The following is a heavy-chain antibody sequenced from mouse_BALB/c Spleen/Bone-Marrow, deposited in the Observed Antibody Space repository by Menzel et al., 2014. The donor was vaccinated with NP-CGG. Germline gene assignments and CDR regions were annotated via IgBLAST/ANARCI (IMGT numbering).Heavy chain of an antibody. V-gene: IGHV1-80*01. D-gene: IGHD2-1*01. CDR3: ARTGNLAWFAY. Sequence: VNVVESGAELVRPGSSVKISCKASGYAFSSYWMNWVKQRPGQGLEWIGQIYPGDGDTNYNGKFKGKATLTADKSSSTAYMQLSSLTSEDSAVYFCARTGNLAWFAYWGQGTLVTVSA. CDR2: IYPGDGDT. CDR1: GYAFSSYW. J-gene: IGHJ3*01.